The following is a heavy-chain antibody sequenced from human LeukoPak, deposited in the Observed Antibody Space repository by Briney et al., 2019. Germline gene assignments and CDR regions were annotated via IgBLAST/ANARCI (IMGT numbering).Heavy chain of an antibody. D-gene: IGHD2-8*01. CDR1: GFTLSSYW. CDR3: ASMNGHAFDI. J-gene: IGHJ3*02. V-gene: IGHV3-74*01. Sequence: GGSLRLSCAASGFTLSSYWMHWVRHAPGKGLVCVSGINSDGGSTRYADSVKGRFIINRDNAKNMLYLQMNSLRAEDTAVYYCASMNGHAFDIWGQGTRVTVSS. CDR2: INSDGGST.